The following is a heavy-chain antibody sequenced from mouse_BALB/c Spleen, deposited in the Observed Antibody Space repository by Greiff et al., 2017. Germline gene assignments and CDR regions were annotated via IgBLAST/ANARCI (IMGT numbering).Heavy chain of an antibody. CDR2: IYPGDGDT. CDR1: GYTFTSYW. CDR3: ARNDYFDY. J-gene: IGHJ2*01. V-gene: IGHV1-87*01. Sequence: QVQLQQSGAELARPGASVKLSCKASGYTFTSYWMQWVNQRPGQGLEWIGAIYPGDGDTRYTQKFKGKATLTADKSSSTAYMQLSSLASEDSAVYYCARNDYFDYWGQGTTLTVSS.